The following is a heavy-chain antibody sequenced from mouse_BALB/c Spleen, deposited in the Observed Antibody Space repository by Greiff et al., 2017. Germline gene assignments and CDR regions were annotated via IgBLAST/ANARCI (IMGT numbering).Heavy chain of an antibody. CDR1: GDSITSGY. J-gene: IGHJ3*01. D-gene: IGHD1-1*01. Sequence: EVKLMESGPSLVKPSQTLSLTCSVTGDSITSGYWNWIRKFPGNKLEYMGYISYSGSTYYNPSLKSRISITRDTSKNQYYLQLNSVTTEDTATYYCARHYGRGFAYWGQGTLVTVSA. CDR2: ISYSGST. CDR3: ARHYGRGFAY. V-gene: IGHV3-8*02.